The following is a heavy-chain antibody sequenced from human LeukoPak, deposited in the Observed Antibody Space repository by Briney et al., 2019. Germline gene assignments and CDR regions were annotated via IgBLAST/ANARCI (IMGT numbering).Heavy chain of an antibody. D-gene: IGHD6-13*01. J-gene: IGHJ4*02. V-gene: IGHV3-66*01. CDR3: ATPGSGIWCFDY. Sequence: GGSLRLSCAASGFTVSANYMSWVRQAPGKGLEWVSVIFSGGNTYYADSVKGRFTISRDSSKNTLYLQMNSLRAEDTAVYYCATPGSGIWCFDYWGQGTLLTVSS. CDR2: IFSGGNT. CDR1: GFTVSANY.